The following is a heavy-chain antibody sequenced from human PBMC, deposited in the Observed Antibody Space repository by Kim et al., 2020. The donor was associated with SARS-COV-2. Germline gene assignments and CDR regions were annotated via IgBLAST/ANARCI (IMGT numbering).Heavy chain of an antibody. CDR2: VRATDGST. D-gene: IGHD2-8*01. Sequence: GSLRLSCAVSGFTFSSHSMSWVRQAPGKGLEWVSSVRATDGSTFYADSVKGRFIISRDISRNTLFLQLNSLRAEDTAVYYCARLIDYWGQGTLLTVAS. V-gene: IGHV3-23*01. J-gene: IGHJ4*02. CDR1: GFTFSSHS. CDR3: ARLIDY.